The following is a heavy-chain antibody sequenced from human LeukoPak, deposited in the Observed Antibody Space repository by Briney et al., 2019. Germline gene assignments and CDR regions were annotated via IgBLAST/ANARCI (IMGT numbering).Heavy chain of an antibody. D-gene: IGHD5-24*01. CDR1: GFTFSRYW. V-gene: IGHV3-7*01. Sequence: GGSLRLSCAASGFTFSRYWMTWVRQAPGKGLEWVATIRQDGTEKYYVDSVKGRFIVSRDNAKNSPYLQMNGLRVEDTAVYHCVRDVDGGAIITGASDIWGQGTMVAVSS. CDR2: IRQDGTEK. J-gene: IGHJ3*02. CDR3: VRDVDGGAIITGASDI.